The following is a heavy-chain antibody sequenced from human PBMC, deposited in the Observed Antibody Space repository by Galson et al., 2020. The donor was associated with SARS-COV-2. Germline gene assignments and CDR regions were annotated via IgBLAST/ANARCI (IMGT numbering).Heavy chain of an antibody. J-gene: IGHJ4*02. D-gene: IGHD3-22*01. V-gene: IGHV3-74*01. CDR3: ARGETYYYDSSGYYPLLDY. CDR1: GFTFSSYW. CDR2: NNSDGSST. Sequence: GGSLRLSCAASGFTFSSYWMHWARQAPGKGLVWVSRNNSDGSSTRYADYVKGRFTISRDNAKNTLYLQMNSLRAENTAVYYCARGETYYYDSSGYYPLLDYWGQGTLVTVSS.